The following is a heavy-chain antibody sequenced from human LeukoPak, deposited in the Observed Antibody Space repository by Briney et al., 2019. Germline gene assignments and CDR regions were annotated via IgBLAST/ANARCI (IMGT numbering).Heavy chain of an antibody. J-gene: IGHJ4*02. Sequence: GRSLRLSCAASGFTFSNYGMHWVRQAPGKGLEWVALISFDESSEYYADSVKGRFSISRDNSKNTLYLQMNNARVDDTAVYYCAKEVGYGSPYFDYWGQGTLVTVSS. D-gene: IGHD5-12*01. V-gene: IGHV3-30*18. CDR3: AKEVGYGSPYFDY. CDR2: ISFDESSE. CDR1: GFTFSNYG.